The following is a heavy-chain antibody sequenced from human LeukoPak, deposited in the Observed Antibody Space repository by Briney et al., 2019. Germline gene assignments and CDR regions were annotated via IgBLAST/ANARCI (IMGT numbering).Heavy chain of an antibody. Sequence: GGSLRLSCAASGFTFSSYTMSWVRQAPGKGLEWVSTITTSDGNTYYADSVEGRFTVSRDNSKNTLYLQMNSLRAEDTAVYYCAKDGGLWVSAHWGDSWGRGTLVTVSS. D-gene: IGHD7-27*01. V-gene: IGHV3-23*01. CDR3: AKDGGLWVSAHWGDS. CDR1: GFTFSSYT. J-gene: IGHJ4*02. CDR2: ITTSDGNT.